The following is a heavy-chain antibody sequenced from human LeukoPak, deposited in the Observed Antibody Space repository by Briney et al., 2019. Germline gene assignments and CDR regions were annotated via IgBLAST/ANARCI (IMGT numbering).Heavy chain of an antibody. CDR2: IKSKTDGGTT. CDR1: GVSFGSAG. Sequence: PGWALKLSCEGSGVSFGSAGMSWVRQAPGKRLEWVGRIKSKTDGGTTDYAAPVKGRFTISRDDSKNTLYLQMNSLKTEDTAVYYCTTVWNCGGDCSDAFDIWGQGTMVTVSS. D-gene: IGHD2-21*02. V-gene: IGHV3-15*01. J-gene: IGHJ3*02. CDR3: TTVWNCGGDCSDAFDI.